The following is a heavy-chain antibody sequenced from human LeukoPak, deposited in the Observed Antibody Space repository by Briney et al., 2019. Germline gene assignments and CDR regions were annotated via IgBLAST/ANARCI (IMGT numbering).Heavy chain of an antibody. J-gene: IGHJ6*02. D-gene: IGHD6-13*01. Sequence: PSETLSLTCTVSGGSISSGGYYWSWIRQHPGKGLEWIGYIYYSGSTYYNPSLKSRVTISVDTSKNQFSLKLSSVTAADTAVYYCARVAAAADTVSGMDVWGQGTTVTVSS. CDR2: IYYSGST. CDR3: ARVAAAADTVSGMDV. CDR1: GGSISSGGYY. V-gene: IGHV4-31*03.